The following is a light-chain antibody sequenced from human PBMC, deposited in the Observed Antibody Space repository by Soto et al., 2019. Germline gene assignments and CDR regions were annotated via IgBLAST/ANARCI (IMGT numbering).Light chain of an antibody. Sequence: DIQMTQSPSSLSESVGDRVTINCRASQSISIYLNWYQQKPGKAPKLLIYAASSLQSGVPSRFSADGSGTDFTLTISSLQPEDFATYYCQQSSSTPPFTFGPGTKVDIK. CDR3: QQSSSTPPFT. CDR1: QSISIY. CDR2: AAS. J-gene: IGKJ3*01. V-gene: IGKV1-39*01.